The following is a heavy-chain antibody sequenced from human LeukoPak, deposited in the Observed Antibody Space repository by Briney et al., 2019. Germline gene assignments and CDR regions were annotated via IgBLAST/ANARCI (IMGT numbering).Heavy chain of an antibody. D-gene: IGHD6-19*01. Sequence: PGGSLRLSCAASGFTFSSYWMSWVRQAPGKGLEWVANIKQDGSEKYYVDSVKGRFTISRDNAKDSLFLQMNNLRAEDTAVYYCARWLYSSGWAIDYWGQGTLVTVSS. V-gene: IGHV3-7*01. CDR1: GFTFSSYW. J-gene: IGHJ4*02. CDR2: IKQDGSEK. CDR3: ARWLYSSGWAIDY.